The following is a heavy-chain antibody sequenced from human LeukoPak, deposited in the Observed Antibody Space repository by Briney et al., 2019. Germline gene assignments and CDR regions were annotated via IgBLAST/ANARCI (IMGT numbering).Heavy chain of an antibody. CDR1: GFNFNNYW. V-gene: IGHV3-7*01. Sequence: GGSLRLSCAASGFNFNNYWMTWVRQAPGKGLEWVTNINLDGAQKYYVDSVKGRFTISRDNAKNSLYLQMNSLRAEDTAVYCCARGFLDYWGQGTLVTVSS. J-gene: IGHJ4*02. CDR3: ARGFLDY. D-gene: IGHD3-3*01. CDR2: INLDGAQK.